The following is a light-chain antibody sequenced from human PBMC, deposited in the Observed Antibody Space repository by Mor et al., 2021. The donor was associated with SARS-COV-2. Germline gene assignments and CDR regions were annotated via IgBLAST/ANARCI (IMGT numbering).Light chain of an antibody. J-gene: IGLJ1*01. V-gene: IGLV2-14*03. CDR2: DVT. Sequence: PKLIIYDVTHRPSGVSNRLSGSKSGNTASLTVSGLQAEDEADYYCCSYTSSSTPHVFGTGTKVTVL. CDR3: CSYTSSSTPHV.